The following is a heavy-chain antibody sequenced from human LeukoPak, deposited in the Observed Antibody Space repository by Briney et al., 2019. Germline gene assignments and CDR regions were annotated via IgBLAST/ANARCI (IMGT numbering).Heavy chain of an antibody. D-gene: IGHD3-22*01. V-gene: IGHV3-21*01. Sequence: KAGGSLRLSCAASRFTFSSYSMNWVRQAPGKGLEWVSSISSSGSYIYYADSVKGRFTISRDNAKHSLYLQMNSLRAEDTAVYYCARDYYDSSGYYHFDYWGQGTLVTVSS. CDR2: ISSSGSYI. CDR3: ARDYYDSSGYYHFDY. CDR1: RFTFSSYS. J-gene: IGHJ4*02.